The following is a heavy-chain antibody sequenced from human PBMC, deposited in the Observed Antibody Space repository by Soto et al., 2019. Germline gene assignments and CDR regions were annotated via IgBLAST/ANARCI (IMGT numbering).Heavy chain of an antibody. J-gene: IGHJ3*02. V-gene: IGHV3-21*01. Sequence: GSLRLSGVASGFSLSSHNINWVRQAPGKGLEWVSSITSSSIYIHYADSVKGRFTISRDNAKNSVYLQMNSLRAEDTAVYYCARERGAFDIWGQGTMVTVSS. CDR3: ARERGAFDI. D-gene: IGHD3-10*01. CDR2: ITSSSIYI. CDR1: GFSLSSHN.